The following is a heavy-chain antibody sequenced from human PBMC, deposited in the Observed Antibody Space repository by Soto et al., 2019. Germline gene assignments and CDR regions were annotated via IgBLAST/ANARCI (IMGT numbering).Heavy chain of an antibody. J-gene: IGHJ3*02. CDR2: MNPNSGNT. D-gene: IGHD4-17*01. V-gene: IGHV1-8*01. Sequence: ASVKVSCKASGYTFTSYDINWVRQATGQGLEWMGWMNPNSGNTGYAQKFQGRVTMTRNTSISTAYMELSSLRSEDTAVYYCATNPFDSIDGDYWGDAFDIWGQGTMVTVSS. CDR1: GYTFTSYD. CDR3: ATNPFDSIDGDYWGDAFDI.